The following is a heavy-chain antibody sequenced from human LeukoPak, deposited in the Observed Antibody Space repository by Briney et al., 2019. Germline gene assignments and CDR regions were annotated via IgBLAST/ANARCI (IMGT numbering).Heavy chain of an antibody. CDR3: ARDLDYSTGFDY. J-gene: IGHJ4*02. V-gene: IGHV3-21*01. CDR1: GFTFSSSNFGSYT. D-gene: IGHD4-11*01. CDR2: ISSTGTYI. Sequence: PGGSLRLSCATSGFTFSSSNFGSYTMNWVRQAPGKGLEWVSSISSTGTYIYYTDSVKGRFTISRDIANSLLYLQMNSLRADDTAVYYCARDLDYSTGFDYWGQGTLVTVSS.